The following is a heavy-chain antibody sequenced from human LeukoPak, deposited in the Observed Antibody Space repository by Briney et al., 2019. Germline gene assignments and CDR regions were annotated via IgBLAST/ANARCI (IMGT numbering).Heavy chain of an antibody. V-gene: IGHV3-7*03. CDR2: IKQDGSEK. Sequence: GGSLRLSCAASGFIFSRHWMSWVRQAPGKGLEWVANIKQDGSEKYYVDSVKGRFTISRDNAKNSLYPQMNSLRAEDTAVYYCASELLFPFDYWGQGALVTVSS. J-gene: IGHJ4*02. CDR3: ASELLFPFDY. CDR1: GFIFSRHW. D-gene: IGHD2-21*01.